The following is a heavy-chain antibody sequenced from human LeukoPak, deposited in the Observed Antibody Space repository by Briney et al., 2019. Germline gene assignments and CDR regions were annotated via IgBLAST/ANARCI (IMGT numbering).Heavy chain of an antibody. V-gene: IGHV3-30*02. CDR2: IRFDGGDK. CDR1: GVTFATYG. CDR3: AKVLPLTFYYMDV. D-gene: IGHD4/OR15-4a*01. Sequence: GGSLRLSCVASGVTFATYGLHWVRQAPGKGLEWVAFIRFDGGDKYYADSVKGRFTVSRGNSKNTLYLQMNSLRIEDTAMYYCAKVLPLTFYYMDVWGKGTTVTVSS. J-gene: IGHJ6*03.